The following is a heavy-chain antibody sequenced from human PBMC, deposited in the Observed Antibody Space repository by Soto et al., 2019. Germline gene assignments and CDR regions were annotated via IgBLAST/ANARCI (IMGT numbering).Heavy chain of an antibody. J-gene: IGHJ6*03. CDR3: ARNPPHYYYYMDV. V-gene: IGHV4-59*08. Sequence: SETLSLTCTVSGGSISSYYWSWIRQPPGKGLERIGYIYYSGSTNYNPSLKSRVTISVDTSKNQFSLKLSSVTAADTAVYYCARNPPHYYYYMDVWGKGTTVTVSS. CDR1: GGSISSYY. CDR2: IYYSGST.